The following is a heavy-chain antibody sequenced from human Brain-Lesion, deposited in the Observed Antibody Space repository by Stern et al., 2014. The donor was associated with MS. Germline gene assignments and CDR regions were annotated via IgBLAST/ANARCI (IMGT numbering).Heavy chain of an antibody. CDR3: ARGRVVPGFQYYATDV. V-gene: IGHV4-61*02. Sequence: QVQLQESGPGLVKPSQTLSLSCTVSGGSISSGGYYWSWIRQPAGKGLEWIGRIFNRGSTSYNPSLQSRVTLSIPTSKNTFSLGLNPMTAADTAVYYCARGRVVPGFQYYATDVWGQGTTVIVSS. J-gene: IGHJ6*02. CDR2: IFNRGST. CDR1: GGSISSGGYY. D-gene: IGHD2-2*01.